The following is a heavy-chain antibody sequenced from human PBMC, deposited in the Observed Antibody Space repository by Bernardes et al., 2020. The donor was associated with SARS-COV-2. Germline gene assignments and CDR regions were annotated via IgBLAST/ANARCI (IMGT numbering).Heavy chain of an antibody. D-gene: IGHD3-3*01. CDR1: WFALTSRGVG. Sequence: SGVTLSKPTHTLTLTCHFSWFALTSRGVGVGWIRQPPGKALEWLALIYLNDNKRYSPSLQSRLTITKENSKNQVVLTMTNMDPVDTGTYYCAHKRSGWALLFASWGQGTLVTVSS. CDR3: AHKRSGWALLFAS. CDR2: IYLNDNK. J-gene: IGHJ4*02. V-gene: IGHV2-5*01.